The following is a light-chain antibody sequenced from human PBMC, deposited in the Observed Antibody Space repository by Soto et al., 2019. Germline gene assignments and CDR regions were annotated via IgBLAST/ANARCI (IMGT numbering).Light chain of an antibody. CDR1: QSVSNNY. CDR2: GAS. J-gene: IGKJ5*01. CDR3: QQYSTSPT. Sequence: IVLTQSPGTLSLSPREKATRSCRASQSVSNNYLAWYQQKPGQAPRRLIYGASSRATGIPDRFSGSGSGTDFTLTISRLEPEDFAVYYCQQYSTSPTFGEGTGLEIK. V-gene: IGKV3-20*01.